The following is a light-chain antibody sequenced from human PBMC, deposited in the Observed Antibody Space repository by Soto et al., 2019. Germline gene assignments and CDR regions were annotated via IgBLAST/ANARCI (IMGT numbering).Light chain of an antibody. CDR1: SSNIGSNY. V-gene: IGLV1-47*01. CDR3: AAWDDSLSGGV. CDR2: RNN. J-gene: IGLJ1*01. Sequence: QSVLTQPPSASGTPGQRVTISCSGSSSNIGSNYVYWYQQLPGTAPKLLIYRNNQRPSGVPDRFSGSKSGTSASLAISGLRSEDEADYHCAAWDDSLSGGVFGTGTKVTVL.